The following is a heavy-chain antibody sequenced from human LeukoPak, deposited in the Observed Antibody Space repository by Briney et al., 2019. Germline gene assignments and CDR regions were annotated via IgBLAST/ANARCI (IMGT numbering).Heavy chain of an antibody. Sequence: GGSLRLSCAASGFTFSTTGMSWVRQAPGKGLEWVSGISGNSDKTYYTDSVKGRFSVFRDNSRNTLYLQMNNLRVEDTALYYCAKCASSSGEWGQGTLVTVSS. CDR1: GFTFSTTG. CDR2: ISGNSDKT. CDR3: AKCASSSGE. V-gene: IGHV3-23*01. D-gene: IGHD6-6*01. J-gene: IGHJ4*02.